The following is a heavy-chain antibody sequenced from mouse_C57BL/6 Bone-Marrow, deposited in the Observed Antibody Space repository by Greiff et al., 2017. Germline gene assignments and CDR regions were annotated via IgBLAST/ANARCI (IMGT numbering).Heavy chain of an antibody. V-gene: IGHV1-81*01. CDR2: IYPRSGNN. D-gene: IGHD1-1*01. CDR3: ARLGSSYGRYFDV. CDR1: GYTFTSYG. Sequence: QVQLKESGAELARPGASVKLSCKASGYTFTSYGISWVKQRTGQGLEWIGEIYPRSGNNYYNEKFKGKATLTADKSSSTAYMELRSLTSEDSAVYFCARLGSSYGRYFDVWGTGTTVTVSS. J-gene: IGHJ1*03.